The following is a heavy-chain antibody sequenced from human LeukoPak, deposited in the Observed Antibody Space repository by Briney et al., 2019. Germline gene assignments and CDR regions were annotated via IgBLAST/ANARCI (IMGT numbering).Heavy chain of an antibody. CDR1: GGSISSYY. D-gene: IGHD3-16*01. CDR2: IYYSGST. Sequence: SETLSLTCTVSGGSISSYYWSWIRQPPGKGLEWIGYIYYSGSTNYNPSLKSRATIPVDTTKNQCSLKLSSVTAADTAVYYCARWGGRFDYWGQGTLVTVSS. V-gene: IGHV4-59*01. J-gene: IGHJ4*02. CDR3: ARWGGRFDY.